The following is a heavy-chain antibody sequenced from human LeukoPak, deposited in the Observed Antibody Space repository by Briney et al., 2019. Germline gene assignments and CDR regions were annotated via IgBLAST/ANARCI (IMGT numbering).Heavy chain of an antibody. D-gene: IGHD2-21*02. CDR1: GGSLIPYY. Sequence: SETLSLTCTVSGGSLIPYYWSWIRQPPGKGLEWIGYIYHSGTTNYSPPLKGRATLSVDTSKNQISLRLSSVTAADTAVYYCARYSAPVTSIDYWGQGTLVTVSS. CDR3: ARYSAPVTSIDY. CDR2: IYHSGTT. J-gene: IGHJ4*02. V-gene: IGHV4-59*01.